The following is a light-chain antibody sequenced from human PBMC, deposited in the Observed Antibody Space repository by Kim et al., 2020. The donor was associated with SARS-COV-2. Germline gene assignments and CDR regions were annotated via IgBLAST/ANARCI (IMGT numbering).Light chain of an antibody. Sequence: SASVGDRVTITCRASRSIDTYLNWYQQKVGKAPKLLIYAASSLQSGVPSRLSGSGSGTDFTLTISSLQTEDFATYYCQQSYSTPFTFGGGTKVEI. V-gene: IGKV1-39*01. CDR1: RSIDTY. CDR2: AAS. CDR3: QQSYSTPFT. J-gene: IGKJ4*01.